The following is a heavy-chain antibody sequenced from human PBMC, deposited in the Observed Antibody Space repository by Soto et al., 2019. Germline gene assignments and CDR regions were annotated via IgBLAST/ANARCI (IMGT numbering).Heavy chain of an antibody. V-gene: IGHV3-30*18. CDR3: AKDGDDRSGYHRFYYYGMDV. Sequence: QVQLVESGGGVVQPGRSLRLSCAASGFTFSSYGMHWVRQAPGKGLEWVAVISYDGSNKYYADSVKGRFTISRDNSKNTLYLQMNSLRAEDTAVYYCAKDGDDRSGYHRFYYYGMDVWGQGTTVTVSS. J-gene: IGHJ6*02. D-gene: IGHD3-22*01. CDR1: GFTFSSYG. CDR2: ISYDGSNK.